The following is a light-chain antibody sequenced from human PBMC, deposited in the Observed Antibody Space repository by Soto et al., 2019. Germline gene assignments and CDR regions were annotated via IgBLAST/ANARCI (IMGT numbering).Light chain of an antibody. V-gene: IGKV3-11*01. CDR2: DAS. CDR3: QQRSNWPPFT. CDR1: QSVSSTY. J-gene: IGKJ3*01. Sequence: PGERVTLSCRASQSVSSTYLTWYQQKFGQAPRLLIYDASNRATGIPARFSGSGSGTDFTLTISSLEPEDFALYYCQQRSNWPPFTFGPGTKVDIK.